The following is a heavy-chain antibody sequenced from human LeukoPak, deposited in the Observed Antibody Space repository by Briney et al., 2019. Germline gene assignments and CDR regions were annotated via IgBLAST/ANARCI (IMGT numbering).Heavy chain of an antibody. J-gene: IGHJ3*02. CDR2: IYYSGST. V-gene: IGHV4-39*07. D-gene: IGHD5-18*01. CDR3: ARVSVIQLWSRAFDI. Sequence: SETLSLTCTVSGGSISSSSYYWGWIRQPPGKGLEWIGSIYYSGSTYYNPSLKSRVTISVDTSKNQFSLKLSSVTAADTAVYCCARVSVIQLWSRAFDIWGQGTMVTVSS. CDR1: GGSISSSSYY.